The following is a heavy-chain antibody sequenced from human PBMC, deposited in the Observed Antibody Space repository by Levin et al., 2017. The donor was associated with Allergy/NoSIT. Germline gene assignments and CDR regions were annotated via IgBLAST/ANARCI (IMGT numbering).Heavy chain of an antibody. Sequence: GGSLRLSCAASGFTFDDYAMHWVRQAPGKGLEWVSGISWNSGSIGYADSVKGRFTISRDNAKNSLYLQMNSLRAEDTALYYCAKDGGLAADELPRGVFDYWGQGTLVTVSS. D-gene: IGHD6-13*01. V-gene: IGHV3-9*01. CDR1: GFTFDDYA. CDR3: AKDGGLAADELPRGVFDY. CDR2: ISWNSGSI. J-gene: IGHJ4*02.